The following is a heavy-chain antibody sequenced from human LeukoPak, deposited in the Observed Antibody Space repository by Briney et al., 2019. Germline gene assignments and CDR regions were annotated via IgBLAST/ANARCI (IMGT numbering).Heavy chain of an antibody. V-gene: IGHV3-23*01. D-gene: IGHD2-15*01. Sequence: GGSLRLSCAASGFTFSSYAMSWVRQAPGKGLEWVSAISGSGGSTYYADSVKGRFTIFRDNSKNTLYLQMNSLRAEDTAVYYCARRSPTIVVVVAATEGYFDYWGQGTLVTVSS. CDR1: GFTFSSYA. J-gene: IGHJ4*02. CDR2: ISGSGGST. CDR3: ARRSPTIVVVVAATEGYFDY.